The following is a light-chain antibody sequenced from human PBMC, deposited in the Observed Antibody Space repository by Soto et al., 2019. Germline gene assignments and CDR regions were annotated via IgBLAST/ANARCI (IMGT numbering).Light chain of an antibody. CDR2: DVS. V-gene: IGLV2-14*01. Sequence: QSVLTQPASVSGSPGQSITISCTGTSSDVGGYNYVSWYQQHPGKAPKFIIYDVSNRPSGVSNRFSGSKSGNTASLTISGLRAEDEADYYCSSYTTSNTRQIVFGTGTQLTVL. CDR3: SSYTTSNTRQIV. CDR1: SSDVGGYNY. J-gene: IGLJ1*01.